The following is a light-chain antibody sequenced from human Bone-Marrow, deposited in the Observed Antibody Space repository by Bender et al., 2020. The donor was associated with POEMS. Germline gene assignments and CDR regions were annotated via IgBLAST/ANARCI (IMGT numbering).Light chain of an antibody. V-gene: IGLV1-44*01. CDR2: SSH. J-gene: IGLJ1*01. Sequence: QSVLTQPPSASGTPGQRVTISCSGGSSNIGAHAVNWYQHLPGTAPKLLIYSSHRRPSEVPDRFSGSRSGTSASLAISGLQSEDEADYYCCSYERSAAFVFGTGTTVTVL. CDR3: CSYERSAAFV. CDR1: SSNIGAHA.